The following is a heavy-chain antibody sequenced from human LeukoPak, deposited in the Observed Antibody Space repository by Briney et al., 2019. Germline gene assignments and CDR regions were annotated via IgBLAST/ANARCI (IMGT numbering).Heavy chain of an antibody. D-gene: IGHD5-12*01. Sequence: PSETLSLTCTVSGGSISSYYWSWIRQPPGKGLEWIGYIYYSGSTNYNPSLKSRVTISVDTSKNQFSLKLNSVTAADTAVYYCARVSGYDWESFYDYWGQGTLVTVSS. CDR2: IYYSGST. V-gene: IGHV4-59*01. CDR3: ARVSGYDWESFYDY. CDR1: GGSISSYY. J-gene: IGHJ4*02.